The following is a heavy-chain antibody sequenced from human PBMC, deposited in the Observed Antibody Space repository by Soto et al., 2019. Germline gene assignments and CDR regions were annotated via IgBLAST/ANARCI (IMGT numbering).Heavy chain of an antibody. CDR1: GGTFSSYA. V-gene: IGHV1-69*13. CDR3: AGARSGKDV. J-gene: IGHJ6*01. CDR2: IIPIFGTA. Sequence: SVWVSCKASGGTFSSYAISWVRQAPGQGLEWMGGIIPIFGTANYEQKFQGRVTITADESTSTAYMELSSLRSEDTDVYYCAGARSGKDVGGQGTTVNESS. D-gene: IGHD6-19*01.